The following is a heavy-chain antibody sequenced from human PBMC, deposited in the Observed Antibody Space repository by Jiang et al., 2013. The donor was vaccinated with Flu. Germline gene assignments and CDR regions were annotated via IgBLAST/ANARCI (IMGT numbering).Heavy chain of an antibody. J-gene: IGHJ4*02. V-gene: IGHV6-1*01. CDR3: AREDSSGYVDY. D-gene: IGHD3-22*01. Sequence: SRGLEWLGRTYYRSKWYNDYAVSVKSRITINPDTSKNQFSLQLNSVTPEDTAVYYCAREDSSGYVDYWGQGTLVTVSS. CDR2: TYYRSKWYN.